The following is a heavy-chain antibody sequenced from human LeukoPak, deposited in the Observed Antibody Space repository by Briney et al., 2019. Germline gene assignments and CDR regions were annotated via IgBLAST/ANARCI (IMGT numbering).Heavy chain of an antibody. D-gene: IGHD1-1*01. Sequence: GGSLRLSCAASGFTVSSYGMSWVRQAPGKGPEWVSLVYSDGVTRYADSVQGRFTISRDNSKNTVYLQMNNLRVEDTAVYHCATSGYNNIDYWGQGTVVAVSS. J-gene: IGHJ4*02. CDR2: VYSDGVT. CDR3: ATSGYNNIDY. V-gene: IGHV3-66*02. CDR1: GFTVSSYG.